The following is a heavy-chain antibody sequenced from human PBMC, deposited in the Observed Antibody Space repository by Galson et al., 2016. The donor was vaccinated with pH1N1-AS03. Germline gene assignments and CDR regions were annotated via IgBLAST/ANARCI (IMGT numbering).Heavy chain of an antibody. CDR3: ARRRSYYDFWSGYSDY. V-gene: IGHV3-64*01. Sequence: SLRLSCAASGFTFSDYAMHWVRQAPGRGLEYFSAISSDASGTYYANSVKGRFTISRDNSKNTVYLQMGSLRAEDMAVYYCARRRSYYDFWSGYSDYWGQGTLVTVSS. D-gene: IGHD3-3*01. J-gene: IGHJ4*02. CDR1: GFTFSDYA. CDR2: ISSDASGT.